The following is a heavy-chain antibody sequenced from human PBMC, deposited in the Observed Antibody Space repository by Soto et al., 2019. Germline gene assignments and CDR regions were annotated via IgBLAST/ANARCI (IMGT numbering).Heavy chain of an antibody. D-gene: IGHD2-15*01. CDR1: GFTFSNFG. V-gene: IGHV3-30*18. CDR3: AKGSEVASQELDY. J-gene: IGHJ4*02. CDR2: ISSDGSEK. Sequence: QVQLVESGGGVVQPGRSLRLSCAASGFTFSNFGMHWVRQAPGKGLEWVAVISSDGSEKYYSDSVKGRFTISRDNSKNTLFLQMNSLRVEDTAVYYCAKGSEVASQELDYWGQGTLVTVSS.